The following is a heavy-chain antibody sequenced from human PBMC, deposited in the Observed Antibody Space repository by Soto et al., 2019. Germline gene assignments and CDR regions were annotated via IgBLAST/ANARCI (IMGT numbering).Heavy chain of an antibody. V-gene: IGHV3-30*03. CDR2: MSYDGSDK. D-gene: IGHD2-2*01. CDR1: GFFSSYG. J-gene: IGHJ4*02. Sequence: GGSLRLSCAASGFFSSYGMHWVRQAPGKGLEWVAAMSYDGSDKYYADSVKGRFTISRDNSKETLNMQMNSLRAEDTAVYYCARGYCSSTSCWAFESWGQGTLVTVSS. CDR3: ARGYCSSTSCWAFES.